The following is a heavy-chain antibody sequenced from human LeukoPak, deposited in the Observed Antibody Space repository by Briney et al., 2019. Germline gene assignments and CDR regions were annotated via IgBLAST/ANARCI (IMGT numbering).Heavy chain of an antibody. CDR3: ARLQGDNWFDP. V-gene: IGHV4-38-2*02. J-gene: IGHJ5*02. CDR1: GYSISSGYY. Sequence: SETLSLTCTVSGYSISSGYYWGWIRQPPGKGLEWIGSIYHSGSTYYNPSLKSRVTISVDTSKNQFSLKLSSVTAADTAVYYCARLQGDNWFDPWGQGTLVTVSS. CDR2: IYHSGST. D-gene: IGHD4-11*01.